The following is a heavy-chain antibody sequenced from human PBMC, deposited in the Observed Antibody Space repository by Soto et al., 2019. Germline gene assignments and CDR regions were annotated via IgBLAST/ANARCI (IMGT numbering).Heavy chain of an antibody. CDR2: ISPYTGNT. V-gene: IGHV1-18*01. Sequence: QVQLVQSGDEVKKPGASVKVSCKASGNIFVNYGIAWVRQAPGQGLEWMGWISPYTGNTHSATKVQGRLTMTTDTSTSTAYMDLGSLTSDDTAVHYCVMVDNYVTPTPQDVWGQGTTVTVSS. D-gene: IGHD3-16*01. J-gene: IGHJ6*02. CDR1: GNIFVNYG. CDR3: VMVDNYVTPTPQDV.